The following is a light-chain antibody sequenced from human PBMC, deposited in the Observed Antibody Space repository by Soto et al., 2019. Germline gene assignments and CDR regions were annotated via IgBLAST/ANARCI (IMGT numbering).Light chain of an antibody. J-gene: IGKJ2*01. CDR1: QSTNIW. V-gene: IGKV1-5*01. Sequence: DILKTPAASTSFASVGDRVTITCRASQSTNIWLAWFQQKPGQAPKLLIYDVSKLESGVPSRFSGSQSGTEFTLTIASLQHDDCATYYCEQYNISPYTFGQGTRMDIK. CDR3: EQYNISPYT. CDR2: DVS.